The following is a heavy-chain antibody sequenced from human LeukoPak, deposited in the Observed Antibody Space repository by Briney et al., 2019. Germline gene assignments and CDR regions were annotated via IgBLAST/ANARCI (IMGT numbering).Heavy chain of an antibody. D-gene: IGHD2-2*01. CDR2: INTDGSTI. Sequence: DPGGSLRLSCAPSGFTFSSYWMHWVRQAPGKGLVWVSRINTDGSTITYADSVKGRFTISRDNAKNTLYLQMNSLRAEDTAVYFCARERKSSTSMDYWGQGTLGTVSS. CDR1: GFTFSSYW. CDR3: ARERKSSTSMDY. J-gene: IGHJ4*02. V-gene: IGHV3-74*01.